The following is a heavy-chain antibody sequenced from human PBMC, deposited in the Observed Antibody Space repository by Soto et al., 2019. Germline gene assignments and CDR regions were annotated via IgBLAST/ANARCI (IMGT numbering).Heavy chain of an antibody. CDR3: ARDGDNWAEFDY. Sequence: EVQLVESGGGLVQPGGSLRLSCAASGFTFRTYWMNWVRQAPGKGLEWVANIKEDGSKKNFVDSVKGRFTISTDKAKNLSYLPMNSLITEDPAVYYSARDGDNWAEFDYWGQGTLVSVPS. D-gene: IGHD1-20*01. CDR2: IKEDGSKK. CDR1: GFTFRTYW. V-gene: IGHV3-7*01. J-gene: IGHJ4*02.